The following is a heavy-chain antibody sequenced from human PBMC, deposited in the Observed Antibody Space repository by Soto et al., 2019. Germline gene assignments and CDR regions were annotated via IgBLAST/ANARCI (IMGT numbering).Heavy chain of an antibody. CDR1: GASLTNDY. J-gene: IGHJ6*02. D-gene: IGHD3-10*01. CDR3: ARDRYYGSGTYYNFYSGMDV. CDR2: IFHSGST. Sequence: QVQLQESGPGLVRPSETLSLTCSVSGASLTNDYWTWVRQPPGKGLEWIGNIFHSGSTYYSPSLQSRVTISRATSTNHISLKLSSVTPADTAVYYCARDRYYGSGTYYNFYSGMDVWGQGTTVTVSS. V-gene: IGHV4-30-4*01.